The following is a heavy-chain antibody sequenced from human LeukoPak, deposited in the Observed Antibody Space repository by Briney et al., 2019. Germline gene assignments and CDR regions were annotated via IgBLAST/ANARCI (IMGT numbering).Heavy chain of an antibody. J-gene: IGHJ3*02. V-gene: IGHV3-11*01. CDR2: ISSSGSTI. D-gene: IGHD6-13*01. Sequence: GGSLRLSCAASGFTFSDYYMSWIRQAPGKGLEWVSNISSSGSTIYYADSVKGRFTISRDNAKNSLYLQMNSLRAEDTAVYYCARADSSFDAFDIWGQGTMVTVSS. CDR1: GFTFSDYY. CDR3: ARADSSFDAFDI.